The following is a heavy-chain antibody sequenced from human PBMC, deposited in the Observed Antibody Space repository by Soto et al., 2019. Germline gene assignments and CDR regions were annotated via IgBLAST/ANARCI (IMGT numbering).Heavy chain of an antibody. CDR2: IVVGSGNT. J-gene: IGHJ4*02. D-gene: IGHD6-13*01. Sequence: SVKVTCNASGFTFTSSAGRWVRQARGQRLEWIGWIVVGSGNTNYAQKLQERVTITRDMSTSTAYMELSSLRSEDTAVYYCAADSRFVRSWYEDYWGQGTLVTVSS. CDR1: GFTFTSSA. V-gene: IGHV1-58*01. CDR3: AADSRFVRSWYEDY.